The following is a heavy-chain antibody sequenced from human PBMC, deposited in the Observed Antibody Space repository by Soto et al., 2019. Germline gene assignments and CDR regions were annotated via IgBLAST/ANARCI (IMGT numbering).Heavy chain of an antibody. D-gene: IGHD3-9*01. CDR2: ISGSGGST. Sequence: GGSLRLSCAASGFTFSSYAMSWVRQAPGKGLEWVSAISGSGGSTYYADSVKGRFTISRDNSKNTLYLQMNSLRVEDTAVYYCAKGRRKLRYFDWFMDPFDYWGQGTLVTVSS. V-gene: IGHV3-23*01. CDR3: AKGRRKLRYFDWFMDPFDY. CDR1: GFTFSSYA. J-gene: IGHJ4*02.